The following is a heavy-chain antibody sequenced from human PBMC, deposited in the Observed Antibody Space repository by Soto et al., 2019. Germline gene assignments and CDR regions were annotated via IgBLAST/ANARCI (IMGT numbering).Heavy chain of an antibody. V-gene: IGHV4-59*01. CDR2: FYYSATT. CDR1: GGSIKYYY. J-gene: IGHJ4*02. CDR3: ARCRSNGWYGSPDY. Sequence: QVQLQESGPGLVKPSETLSLTCNVSGGSIKYYYWSWIRQSPGKGLEWIGNFYYSATTNYNPSLKSRVTISVYTSKNQFSLILSSVTAADTAVYYCARCRSNGWYGSPDYGGQGALFIVSS. D-gene: IGHD6-19*01.